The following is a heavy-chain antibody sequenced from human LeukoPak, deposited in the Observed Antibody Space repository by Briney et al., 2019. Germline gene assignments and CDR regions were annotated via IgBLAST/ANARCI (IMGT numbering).Heavy chain of an antibody. CDR1: GYTFTSYG. CDR2: ISGYTGNT. CDR3: AREGHCSSTGCYDPYNWFDP. Sequence: ASVKVSCKASGYTFTSYGISWVRQAPGQGLEWMGWISGYTGNTNYAQKLQGRVTMTTDTSTSTAYMELRSLRSDDTAVYYCAREGHCSSTGCYDPYNWFDPWGQGTLVTVSS. J-gene: IGHJ5*02. V-gene: IGHV1-18*01. D-gene: IGHD2-2*01.